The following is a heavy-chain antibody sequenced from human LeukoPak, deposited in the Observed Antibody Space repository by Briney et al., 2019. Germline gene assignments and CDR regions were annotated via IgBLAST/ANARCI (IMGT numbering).Heavy chain of an antibody. CDR1: GFTFTSYG. V-gene: IGHV1-18*01. CDR3: AVRVPYGSGSYYNSGDY. Sequence: GGSLRLSCAASGFTFTSYGISWVRQAPGQGLEWMGWISAYNGNTNYAQKLQGRVTMTTDTSTSTAYMELRSLRSDDTAVYYCAVRVPYGSGSYYNSGDYWGQGTLVTVSS. J-gene: IGHJ4*02. CDR2: ISAYNGNT. D-gene: IGHD3-10*01.